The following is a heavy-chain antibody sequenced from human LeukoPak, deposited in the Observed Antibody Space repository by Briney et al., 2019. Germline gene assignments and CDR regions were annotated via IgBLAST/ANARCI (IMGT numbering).Heavy chain of an antibody. CDR1: GFTFSSYG. CDR3: ARGLGSWYYFDY. CDR2: ISHDGSNK. J-gene: IGHJ4*02. V-gene: IGHV3-30*03. D-gene: IGHD6-13*01. Sequence: GGSLRLSCAASGFTFSSYGMHWVRQAPGKGLEWVAVISHDGSNKYYADSVKGRFTISRDSSKNTLYLQMNSLRAEDTAVYYCARGLGSWYYFDYWGQGTLVTVSS.